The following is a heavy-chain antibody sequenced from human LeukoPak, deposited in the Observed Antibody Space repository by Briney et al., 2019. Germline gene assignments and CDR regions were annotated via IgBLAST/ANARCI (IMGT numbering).Heavy chain of an antibody. CDR1: GGSISSYY. CDR3: ARRQRSSSWYYFDY. J-gene: IGHJ4*02. V-gene: IGHV4-59*08. CDR2: IYYSGST. Sequence: PSETLSLTCTVSGGSISSYYWSWIRQPPGKGLEWIGYIYYSGSTNYNPSLKSRVTISVDTSKNQFSLKLSSVTAADTAVYYCARRQRSSSWYYFDYWGQGTLVTVSS. D-gene: IGHD6-13*01.